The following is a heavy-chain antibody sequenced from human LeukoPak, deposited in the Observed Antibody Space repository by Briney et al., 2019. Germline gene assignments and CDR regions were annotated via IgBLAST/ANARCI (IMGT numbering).Heavy chain of an antibody. D-gene: IGHD7-27*01. CDR2: ISSSGSTI. CDR1: GFTFNNYG. Sequence: GGSLRLSCAASGFTFNNYGMHWVRQAPGKGLEWVSYISSSGSTIYYADSVKGRFTISRDNAKNSLYLQMNSLRAEDTAVYYCARDWDGDTPGGFDYWGQGTLVTVSS. CDR3: ARDWDGDTPGGFDY. J-gene: IGHJ4*02. V-gene: IGHV3-48*04.